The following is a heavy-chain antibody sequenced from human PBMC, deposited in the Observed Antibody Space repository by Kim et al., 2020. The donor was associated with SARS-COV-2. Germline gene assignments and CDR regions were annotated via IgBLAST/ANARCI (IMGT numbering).Heavy chain of an antibody. V-gene: IGHV3-23*01. J-gene: IGHJ4*02. Sequence: GGSLRLSCVASGFNSAIYAMTWVRQVPGKGLEWVSTISGGSGSYYADSVKGRFTISRDSSQNTLYLQMNSLRAEDTAVYYCARGGTSVGRYLDFWGQGTLGTVSS. D-gene: IGHD3-16*01. CDR1: GFNSAIYA. CDR2: ISGGSGS. CDR3: ARGGTSVGRYLDF.